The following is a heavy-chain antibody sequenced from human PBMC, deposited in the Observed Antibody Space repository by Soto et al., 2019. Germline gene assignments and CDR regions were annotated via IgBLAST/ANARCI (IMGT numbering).Heavy chain of an antibody. Sequence: VQLVESGGGVVQPGRSLRLSCAASGFTFSDYAMHWVRQAPGKGLEWVAVVSHDGRNTHYAASVKGRFTISRDSSKNTVSLEMTSLRAEATAVYYCAKGGRQWLVTSDFNYWGQGALVTVSS. CDR3: AKGGRQWLVTSDFNY. CDR1: GFTFSDYA. CDR2: VSHDGRNT. V-gene: IGHV3-30*18. J-gene: IGHJ4*02. D-gene: IGHD6-19*01.